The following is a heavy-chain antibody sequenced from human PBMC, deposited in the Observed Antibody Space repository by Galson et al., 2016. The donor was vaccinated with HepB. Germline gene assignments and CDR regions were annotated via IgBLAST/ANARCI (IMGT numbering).Heavy chain of an antibody. Sequence: NYNPSLKSRVTISLDTSKNQFSLRLSSMTAADTAVYYCARGPYYDSSAYANWGQGILVTVSS. V-gene: IGHV4-34*01. CDR3: ARGPYYDSSAYAN. J-gene: IGHJ4*02. D-gene: IGHD3-22*01.